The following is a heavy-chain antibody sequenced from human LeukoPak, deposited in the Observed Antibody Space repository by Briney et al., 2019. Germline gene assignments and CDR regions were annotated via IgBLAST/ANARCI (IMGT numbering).Heavy chain of an antibody. CDR1: GFTFHNYI. V-gene: IGHV3-23*01. D-gene: IGHD2-2*03. CDR3: AKDGYGTSDY. Sequence: GGSLRLSCAASGFTFHNYIMNWVHRAPGRGLEWVSGISGGGDGTYYADSIKGRFTISRDNSKNTLFLQMNSLRAEDTAVYYCAKDGYGTSDYWGPGTLVTVPS. CDR2: ISGGGDGT. J-gene: IGHJ4*02.